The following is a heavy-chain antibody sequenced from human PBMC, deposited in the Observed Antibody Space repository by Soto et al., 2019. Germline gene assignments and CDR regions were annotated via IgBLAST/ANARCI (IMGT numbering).Heavy chain of an antibody. J-gene: IGHJ4*02. CDR1: GFSFSIYS. Sequence: GGSLRLSCAASGFSFSIYSMNWVRQAPGKGLEWVSYIMPGSSHIFYADSVKGRFTISRDNAKNSLYLQMNNLRAEDTAVYYCAKRSSSSTFDYWGQGTLVTVSS. CDR3: AKRSSSSTFDY. CDR2: IMPGSSHI. D-gene: IGHD6-6*01. V-gene: IGHV3-48*01.